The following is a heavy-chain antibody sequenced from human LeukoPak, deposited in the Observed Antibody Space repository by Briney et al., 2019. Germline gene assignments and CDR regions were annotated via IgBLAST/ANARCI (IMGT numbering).Heavy chain of an antibody. CDR2: IYYTGST. CDR3: ARSQNYYGSGDY. CDR1: GDSVSNGNYY. J-gene: IGHJ4*02. V-gene: IGHV4-61*01. Sequence: SEALSLTCTVSGDSVSNGNYYWSWLRQPPGKALEWIGYIYYTGSTYYNPSLEGRVTVSVDTSRNQFSVKLSSVTAADTAVYYCARSQNYYGSGDYWSQGTLVTVSS. D-gene: IGHD3-10*01.